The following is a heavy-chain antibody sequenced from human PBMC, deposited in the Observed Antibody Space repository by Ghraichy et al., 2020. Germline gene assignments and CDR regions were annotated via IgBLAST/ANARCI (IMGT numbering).Heavy chain of an antibody. CDR1: GYTFTSYD. V-gene: IGHV1-8*01. D-gene: IGHD1-1*01. J-gene: IGHJ4*02. CDR2: MNPNSGNT. CDR3: ARGERYNWNDVGRRRWDY. Sequence: ASVKVSCKASGYTFTSYDINWVRQATGQGLEWMGWMNPNSGNTGYAQKFQGRVTMTRNTSISTAYMELSSLRSEDTAVYYCARGERYNWNDVGRRRWDYWGQGTLVTVSS.